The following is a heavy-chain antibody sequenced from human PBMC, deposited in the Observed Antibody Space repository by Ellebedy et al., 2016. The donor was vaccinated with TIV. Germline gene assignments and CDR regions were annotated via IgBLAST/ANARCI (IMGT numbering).Heavy chain of an antibody. CDR2: ITASGDRT. Sequence: GGSLRLSCAGSGFTFDSYAMTWVRQAPGKGLEWVSGITASGDRTFYADSVKGRFSISRDSSKNTLYLQMNSLRAEDTAVYYCVTPWVLAGTPRTMIYWGQGTLVTVSS. CDR3: VTPWVLAGTPRTMIY. V-gene: IGHV3-23*01. CDR1: GFTFDSYA. D-gene: IGHD6-19*01. J-gene: IGHJ4*02.